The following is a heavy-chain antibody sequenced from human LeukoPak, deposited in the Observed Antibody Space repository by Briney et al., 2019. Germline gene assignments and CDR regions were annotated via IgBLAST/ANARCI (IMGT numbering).Heavy chain of an antibody. V-gene: IGHV1-69*04. J-gene: IGHJ4*02. D-gene: IGHD4/OR15-4a*01. CDR3: ARGSGADDY. CDR2: IIPILGIA. Sequence: ASVKVSCKASGYTFTSYYMHWVRQAPGQGLEWMGRIIPILGIANYAQKFQGRVTITADKSTSTAYMELSSLRSEDTAVYYCARGSGADDYWGQGTLVTVSS. CDR1: GYTFTSYY.